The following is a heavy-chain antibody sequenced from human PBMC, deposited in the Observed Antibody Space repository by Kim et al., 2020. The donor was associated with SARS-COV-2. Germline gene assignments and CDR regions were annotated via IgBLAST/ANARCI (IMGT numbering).Heavy chain of an antibody. CDR1: GFSLSTSGVG. Sequence: SGPTLVKPTQTLTLTCTFSGFSLSTSGVGVGWIRQPPGRALQWLALTYWDDDKRYSPSLKSRLTITKDTSKNQVVLIMTNMDPVDTATYYCENVEYYYDRSGSRDAFDFCGQGTMVTVSS. D-gene: IGHD3-22*01. V-gene: IGHV2-5*02. J-gene: IGHJ3*01. CDR3: ENVEYYYDRSGSRDAFDF. CDR2: TYWDDDK.